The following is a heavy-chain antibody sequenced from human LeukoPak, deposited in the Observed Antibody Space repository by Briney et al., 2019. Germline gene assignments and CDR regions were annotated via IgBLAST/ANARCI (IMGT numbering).Heavy chain of an antibody. CDR3: ARFLRNCSSTSCYCYFDY. J-gene: IGHJ4*02. CDR2: IYYSGST. D-gene: IGHD2-2*01. CDR1: GGSISSYY. V-gene: IGHV4-59*01. Sequence: SETLSLTCTVSGGSISSYYWSWIRQPPGKGLEWIGYIYYSGSTNYNPSLKSRVTISVDTSKNQFSLKLSSVTAADTAVYCCARFLRNCSSTSCYCYFDYWGQGTLVTVSS.